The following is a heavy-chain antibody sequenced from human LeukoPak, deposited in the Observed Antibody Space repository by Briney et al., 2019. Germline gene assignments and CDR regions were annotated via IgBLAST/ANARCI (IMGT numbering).Heavy chain of an antibody. D-gene: IGHD1-14*01. CDR2: IYYSGST. Sequence: PSETLSPTCTVSGGSISSSSYYWGWIRQPPGKGLEWIGSIYYSGSTYYNPSLKSRVTISVDTSKNQFSLKPSSVTAADTAVYYCARLAGFYSKTTDYWGQGTLVTVSS. V-gene: IGHV4-39*01. CDR3: ARLAGFYSKTTDY. CDR1: GGSISSSSYY. J-gene: IGHJ4*02.